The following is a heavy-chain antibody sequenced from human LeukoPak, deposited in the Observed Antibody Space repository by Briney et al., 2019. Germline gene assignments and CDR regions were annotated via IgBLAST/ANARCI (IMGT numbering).Heavy chain of an antibody. CDR3: ARGPTIDYDILTGYYYFDC. Sequence: SETLSLTCAVHGGSFSGYYWTWIRQSPGKGLEWIGEINHSGSTNYDPSLESRVTISVDTSKNQFSLKLSSVTAADTAVYYCARGPTIDYDILTGYYYFDCWGQGTLVTVSS. V-gene: IGHV4-34*01. CDR1: GGSFSGYY. J-gene: IGHJ4*02. CDR2: INHSGST. D-gene: IGHD3-9*01.